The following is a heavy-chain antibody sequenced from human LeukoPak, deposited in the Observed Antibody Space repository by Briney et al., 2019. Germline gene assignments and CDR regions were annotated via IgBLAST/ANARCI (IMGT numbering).Heavy chain of an antibody. CDR3: ARARNEILAGYYSFDY. V-gene: IGHV4-34*01. CDR2: INHSGST. CDR1: GGSFSSYY. Sequence: PSETLSLTCAVYGGSFSSYYWSWIRQPPGKGLEWIGEINHSGSTNYNPSLKSRVTISGDKSKNQFSLKLSSVTAADTAIYYCARARNEILAGYYSFDYWGQGILVTVSS. J-gene: IGHJ4*02. D-gene: IGHD3-9*01.